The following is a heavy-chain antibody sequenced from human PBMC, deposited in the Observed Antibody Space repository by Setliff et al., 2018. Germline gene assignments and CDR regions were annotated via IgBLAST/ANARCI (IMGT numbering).Heavy chain of an antibody. CDR1: GYIFTYYA. D-gene: IGHD2-2*01. Sequence: ASVKVSCKASGYIFTYYAIHWVRQAPGQRLEWMGWINAGNGNTKYSQKFQGRVTITRDTSASTAYMELSSLTSEDTAVYYCAKGSSDSRPYYFDYWGQGMLVTVSS. V-gene: IGHV1-3*01. CDR3: AKGSSDSRPYYFDY. CDR2: INAGNGNT. J-gene: IGHJ4*02.